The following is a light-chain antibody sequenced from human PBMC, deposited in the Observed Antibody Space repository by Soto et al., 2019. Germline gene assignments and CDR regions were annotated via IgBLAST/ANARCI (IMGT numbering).Light chain of an antibody. CDR2: DAS. V-gene: IGKV1-33*01. Sequence: DTQMTQSPSSLSASVGDRVTITCPASRDITDYLNWYQQKPGKAPKLLIYDASNLETGVPSRFSGSGSGTDFTLTITSLQPEDIATYYCQQFDNVPLTFGGGTKVDIK. J-gene: IGKJ4*01. CDR1: RDITDY. CDR3: QQFDNVPLT.